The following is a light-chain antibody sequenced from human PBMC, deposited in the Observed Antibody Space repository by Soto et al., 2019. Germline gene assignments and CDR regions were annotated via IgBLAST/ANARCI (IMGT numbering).Light chain of an antibody. CDR3: SARDDSLSGVV. CDR1: SSNIGSNH. J-gene: IGLJ2*01. V-gene: IGLV1-47*01. Sequence: QSVLTQPPSTSGTPGQRVTISCSGSSSNIGSNHVYWYQQFPGMAPKLLMYRSDQRPTWVPDRCSGSTSCTSASLAISGLRSDDEADYYCSARDDSLSGVVFGGGTKLTVL. CDR2: RSD.